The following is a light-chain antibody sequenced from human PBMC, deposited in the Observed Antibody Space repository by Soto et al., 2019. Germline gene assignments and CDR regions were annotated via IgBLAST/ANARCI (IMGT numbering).Light chain of an antibody. CDR1: RSDVGAYTY. CDR3: TSYTSNSTPYV. J-gene: IGLJ1*01. CDR2: DVS. Sequence: QSVLTQPASVSGSPGQSITISCTGTRSDVGAYTYVSWYQQHPGKAPKLMIYDVSNRPSGVSNRFSGSKSGNTAFLIISGLQAEDEADYYCTSYTSNSTPYVFGGGTKVTVL. V-gene: IGLV2-14*01.